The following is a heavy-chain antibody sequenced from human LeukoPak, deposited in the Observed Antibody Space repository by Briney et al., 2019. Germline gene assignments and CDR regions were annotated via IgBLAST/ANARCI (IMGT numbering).Heavy chain of an antibody. CDR1: GFTFSSYW. J-gene: IGHJ4*02. CDR2: INSDGSST. V-gene: IGHV3-74*01. CDR3: ASCKSCCEGELSY. Sequence: PGGSLRLSCAASGFTFSSYWMHWVRQAPGKGLVWVSRINSDGSSTSYADSVKVRFTISRDNAKNTLYLQMNSLRAEDTAMYYCASCKSCCEGELSYWGQGTLVTVSS. D-gene: IGHD3-16*02.